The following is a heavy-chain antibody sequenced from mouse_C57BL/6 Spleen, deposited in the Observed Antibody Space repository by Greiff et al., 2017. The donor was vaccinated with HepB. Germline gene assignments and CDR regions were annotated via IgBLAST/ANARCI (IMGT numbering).Heavy chain of an antibody. CDR3: ANSNTRRYWYFDV. J-gene: IGHJ1*03. CDR2: ISSGSCTI. CDR1: GFTFSDYG. D-gene: IGHD2-5*01. Sequence: DVKLVESGGGLVKPGGSLKLSCAASGFTFSDYGMHWVRQAPEKGLEWVAYISSGSCTIYYADTVKGRFTISRDNAKNTLFLQMTSLRSEDTAMYYCANSNTRRYWYFDVWGTGTTVTVSS. V-gene: IGHV5-17*01.